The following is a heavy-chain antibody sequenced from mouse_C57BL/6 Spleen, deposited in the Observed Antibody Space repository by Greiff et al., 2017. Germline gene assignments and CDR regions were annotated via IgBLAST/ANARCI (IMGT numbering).Heavy chain of an antibody. V-gene: IGHV3-6*01. CDR1: GYSITSGYY. CDR3: ARENRYYYGSSYFDY. Sequence: DVQLQESGPGLVKPSQSLSLTCSVTGYSITSGYYWNWIRQFPGNKLEWMGYISYDGSNNYNPSLKNRISITRDTSKNQFFLKLNSVTTEDTATYYCARENRYYYGSSYFDYWGQGTTRTVSS. D-gene: IGHD1-1*01. CDR2: ISYDGSN. J-gene: IGHJ2*01.